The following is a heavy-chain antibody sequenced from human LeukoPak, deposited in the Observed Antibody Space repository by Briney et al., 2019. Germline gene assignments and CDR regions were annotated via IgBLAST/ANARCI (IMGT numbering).Heavy chain of an antibody. CDR1: GGTFNNSV. D-gene: IGHD2-21*02. CDR3: ARERTDIVVVTATTYWYFDL. V-gene: IGHV1-69*13. Sequence: GASVKVSCKASGGTFNNSVINWVRQAPGQGLEWMGGIIPMFGTAIYAQKFQGRVTTTADESTGTAYMELSSLRSEDTAVYYCARERTDIVVVTATTYWYFDLWGRGTLVTVSS. J-gene: IGHJ2*01. CDR2: IIPMFGTA.